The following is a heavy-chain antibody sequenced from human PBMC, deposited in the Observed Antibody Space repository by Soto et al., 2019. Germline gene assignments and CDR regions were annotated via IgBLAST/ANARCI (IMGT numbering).Heavy chain of an antibody. CDR3: ARDERRGLRFVEWACMYV. CDR1: GGSISSGGYY. V-gene: IGHV4-31*03. D-gene: IGHD3-3*01. J-gene: IGHJ6*02. Sequence: QVQLQESGPGLVKPSQTLSLTCTVSGGSISSGGYYWSWIRKHTGKGLEWIGYVYYSGSTYYNPYSWSNYHHPSLKSRFTISVGTAKNQFSLKLSAGTAADTAGYDCARDERRGLRFVEWACMYVWGQGTTVTVSS. CDR2: VYYSGST.